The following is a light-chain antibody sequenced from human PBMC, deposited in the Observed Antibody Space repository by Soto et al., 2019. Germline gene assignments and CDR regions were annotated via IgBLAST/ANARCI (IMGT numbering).Light chain of an antibody. V-gene: IGKV3-20*01. CDR2: GAS. Sequence: EIVLTQSPGTLSLSPGERVTLSCRASRSISSSYLAWYQQKPGQAPRLLIYGASSRATGVPDRFSGSGSGTDFTLTISTLEPEDFAVYYCQQYGSSPYTFGQGTNLEI. CDR1: RSISSSY. CDR3: QQYGSSPYT. J-gene: IGKJ2*01.